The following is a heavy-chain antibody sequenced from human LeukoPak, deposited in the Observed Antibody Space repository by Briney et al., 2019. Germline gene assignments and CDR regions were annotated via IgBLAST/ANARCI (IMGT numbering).Heavy chain of an antibody. D-gene: IGHD6-19*01. CDR2: TYYRSKWYN. J-gene: IGHJ3*02. Sequence: SQTLSLTCAISGDSVSSNSAAWNWIRHSPSRGLEWLGWTYYRSKWYNDYAVSVKSRITINPDTSKNQFSLQLNSVTPEDTAVYYCARSLAVAGTVAFDIWGQGTMVTVSS. V-gene: IGHV6-1*01. CDR3: ARSLAVAGTVAFDI. CDR1: GDSVSSNSAA.